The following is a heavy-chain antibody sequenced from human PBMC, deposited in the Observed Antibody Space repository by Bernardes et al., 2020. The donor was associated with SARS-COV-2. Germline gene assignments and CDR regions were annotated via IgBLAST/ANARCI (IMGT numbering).Heavy chain of an antibody. CDR1: GFTFSSYG. Sequence: GGSLRLSCAASGFTFSSYGMHWVRQAPGKGLEWVAVIWYDGSNKYYADSVKGRFTISRDNSKNTLYLQMNSLRAEDTAVYYCARDVIVVVLVAIKDYYYYNIDVRGKRTTVTVSS. CDR2: IWYDGSNK. V-gene: IGHV3-33*01. CDR3: ARDVIVVVLVAIKDYYYYNIDV. D-gene: IGHD2-2*01. J-gene: IGHJ6*03.